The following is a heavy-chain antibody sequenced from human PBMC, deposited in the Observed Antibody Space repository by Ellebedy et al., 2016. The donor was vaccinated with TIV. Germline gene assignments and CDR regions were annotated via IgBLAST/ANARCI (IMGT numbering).Heavy chain of an antibody. CDR1: GFTFSIYA. D-gene: IGHD1-1*01. CDR2: ISGSGDRT. V-gene: IGHV3-23*01. CDR3: ARGAPYTTWHLDL. J-gene: IGHJ5*02. Sequence: GESLKISCAASGFTFSIYAMSWVRQAPGKGLEWVSLISGSGDRTYYADSVKGRFTVSRDNTKKTLYLQMNSLRGDDTALYYCARGAPYTTWHLDLWGQGTLVTVSS.